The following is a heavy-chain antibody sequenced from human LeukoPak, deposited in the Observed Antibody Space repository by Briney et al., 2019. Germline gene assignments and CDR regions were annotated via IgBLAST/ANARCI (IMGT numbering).Heavy chain of an antibody. CDR1: GGSISSYY. D-gene: IGHD3-22*01. CDR2: IYTSGST. Sequence: PSETMSLTCTVSGGSISSYYWSWIRQPAGKGLEWIGRIYTSGSTNYNPSLKSRVTMSVDTSKNQFSLKLSSVTAADTAVYYCAAEADYYDSSGYYGAFDYWGQGTLVTVSS. J-gene: IGHJ4*02. CDR3: AAEADYYDSSGYYGAFDY. V-gene: IGHV4-4*07.